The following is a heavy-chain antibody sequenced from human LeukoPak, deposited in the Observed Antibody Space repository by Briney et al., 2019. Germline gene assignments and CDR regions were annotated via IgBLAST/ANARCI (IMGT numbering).Heavy chain of an antibody. J-gene: IGHJ6*04. CDR3: ARPPYSSPDV. CDR1: GGSFSGYY. V-gene: IGHV4-34*01. CDR2: INHSGST. Sequence: PSETLSLTCAVYGGSFSGYYWSWIRQPPGKGLEWIGEINHSGSTNYNPSLKSRVTISVDTSKNQFSLKLSSVTAADTAVYYCARPPYSSPDVWGKGTTVTVSS. D-gene: IGHD6-19*01.